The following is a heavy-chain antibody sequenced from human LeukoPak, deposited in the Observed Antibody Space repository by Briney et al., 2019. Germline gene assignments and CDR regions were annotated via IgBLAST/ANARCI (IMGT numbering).Heavy chain of an antibody. CDR2: INPSSGST. J-gene: IGHJ4*02. D-gene: IGHD1-14*01. CDR3: ARRGDRGNHADY. CDR1: GYTFTHYY. Sequence: ASVKVSCKSSGYTFTHYYMHWVRQAPAQGLEWMGRINPSSGSTAYAQKFQDRLTLPRDRSASTFYMELSRLRSEDTAVYYCARRGDRGNHADYWGQGTLVTVSS. V-gene: IGHV1-46*01.